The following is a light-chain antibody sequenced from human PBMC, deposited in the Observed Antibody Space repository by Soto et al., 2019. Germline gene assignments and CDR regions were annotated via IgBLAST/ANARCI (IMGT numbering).Light chain of an antibody. Sequence: EIVLTQSPGTLSLSPGERATLACRASQSVSSSYLAWYQQKPGQAHRLLIYGASSRATGIPDRFSGSGSGTDFTLTISRLEPEDFAVYYCQQYGSSPFTFGPGTKVDIK. CDR3: QQYGSSPFT. CDR2: GAS. V-gene: IGKV3-20*01. J-gene: IGKJ3*01. CDR1: QSVSSSY.